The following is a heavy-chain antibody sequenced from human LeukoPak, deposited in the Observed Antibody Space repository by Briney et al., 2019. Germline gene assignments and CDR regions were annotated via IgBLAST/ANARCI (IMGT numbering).Heavy chain of an antibody. Sequence: SETLSLTCIVSGDSLSSGNYYWTWIRQPAGKGLEWIGRIYSNGETNYNPSLKSRVTILLDTSKNHFSVSLSSVTATDTAIYFCARGRGGRLSASNWFDTWGQGILVTVSS. D-gene: IGHD2/OR15-2a*01. J-gene: IGHJ5*02. V-gene: IGHV4-61*02. CDR1: GDSLSSGNYY. CDR3: ARGRGGRLSASNWFDT. CDR2: IYSNGET.